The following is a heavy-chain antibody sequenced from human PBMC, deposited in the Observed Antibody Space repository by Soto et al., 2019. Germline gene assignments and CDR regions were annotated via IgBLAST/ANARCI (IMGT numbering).Heavy chain of an antibody. CDR2: IIPILGIA. D-gene: IGHD6-19*01. V-gene: IGHV1-69*08. J-gene: IGHJ4*02. CDR3: ARDQGVAVGLDY. Sequence: QVQLVQSGAEVKKPGSSVKVSCKASGGTFSSYTIRWVRQAPGQGLEWMGRIIPILGIANYAQKFQGRVTITADISTSTAYMELSSLRSEDTAVYYCARDQGVAVGLDYWGQGTLVTVSS. CDR1: GGTFSSYT.